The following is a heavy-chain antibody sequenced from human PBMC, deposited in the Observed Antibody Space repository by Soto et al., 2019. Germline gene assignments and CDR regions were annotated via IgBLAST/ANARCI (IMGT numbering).Heavy chain of an antibody. D-gene: IGHD3-22*01. CDR2: VTADGGT. CDR1: GFTVSSHA. CDR3: VRDQLYYYDIFGRPLNGFDI. J-gene: IGHJ3*02. Sequence: GSLRLSCEGSGFTVSSHAMTWIRQAPGKGPEWVSTVTADGGTYYADSVKGRFAMSRDTSENSLYLQMNSLGAEDTALYYCVRDQLYYYDIFGRPLNGFDIWGQGTMVTVSS. V-gene: IGHV3-23*01.